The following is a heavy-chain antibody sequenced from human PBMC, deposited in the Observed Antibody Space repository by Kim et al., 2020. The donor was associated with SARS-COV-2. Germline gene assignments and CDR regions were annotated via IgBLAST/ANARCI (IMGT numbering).Heavy chain of an antibody. D-gene: IGHD2-8*01. Sequence: GGSLRLSCAASGFRINIYEMNWVRQAPGKGLEWVSFISSSGSAIFYADSVKGRFTISRDNAENSLFLQMNSLRVEDTGIYFCVRDIGYCTSARCPVAYHYGLEVWGQGTTVTVSS. CDR1: GFRINIYE. CDR2: ISSSGSAI. V-gene: IGHV3-48*03. CDR3: VRDIGYCTSARCPVAYHYGLEV. J-gene: IGHJ6*02.